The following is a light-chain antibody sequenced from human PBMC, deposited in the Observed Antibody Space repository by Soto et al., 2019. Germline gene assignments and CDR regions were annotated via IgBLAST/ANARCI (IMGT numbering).Light chain of an antibody. J-gene: IGKJ5*01. Sequence: IVLTQSPATLSLWPGETAILSCRASQTVSSYLSWYQHKPGQAPRLLIYDASKRAPGIPARFSGSGSGTDFTLTISSLEPEDFGVYYWQQRSTSITFGQGTRLEIE. CDR2: DAS. CDR3: QQRSTSIT. V-gene: IGKV3-11*01. CDR1: QTVSSY.